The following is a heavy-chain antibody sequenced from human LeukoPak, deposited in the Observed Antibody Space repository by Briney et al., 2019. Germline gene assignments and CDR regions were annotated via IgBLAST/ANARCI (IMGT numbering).Heavy chain of an antibody. Sequence: GASVKVSCKASGYTFTNYDISWVRQAPGQGLEWMGWISACNGNTNYAQKFQGRVTMTTDTSTTTAYMELRTLKSDDTAVYFCAREPPMDSSSWYLHTPSRYYFDYWGQGTLVTVSS. D-gene: IGHD6-13*01. CDR1: GYTFTNYD. CDR3: AREPPMDSSSWYLHTPSRYYFDY. V-gene: IGHV1-18*01. J-gene: IGHJ4*02. CDR2: ISACNGNT.